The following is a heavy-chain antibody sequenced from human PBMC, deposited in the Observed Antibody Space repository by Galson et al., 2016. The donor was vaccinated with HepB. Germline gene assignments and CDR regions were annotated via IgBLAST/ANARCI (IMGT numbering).Heavy chain of an antibody. CDR3: ARADSVAGPPAIAGMDA. Sequence: SVKVSCKASGYTFISYGISWVRQAPGQGLEWMGWISGYSGNTNYAQKLQGRVTMTTDTSTSTAYMELRSLRSDDTAVYYCARADSVAGPPAIAGMDAWGQGTTVTVSS. D-gene: IGHD2-2*01. CDR1: GYTFISYG. V-gene: IGHV1-18*04. J-gene: IGHJ6*01. CDR2: ISGYSGNT.